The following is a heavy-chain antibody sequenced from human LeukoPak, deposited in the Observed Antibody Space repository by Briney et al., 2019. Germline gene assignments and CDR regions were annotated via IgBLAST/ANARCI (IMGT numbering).Heavy chain of an antibody. D-gene: IGHD3-22*01. CDR3: VRVVYYDSSGYFDN. CDR1: GYPFNLYG. CDR2: ISPHTANT. Sequence: ASVKVSCKASGYPFNLYGITWVRQAPGQGLEWLGWISPHTANTNYVQNLQDRVTLTTDTSTSTVYMQLRSLRSDDSAVYYCVRVVYYDSSGYFDNWGQGTLVTVSS. J-gene: IGHJ4*02. V-gene: IGHV1-18*01.